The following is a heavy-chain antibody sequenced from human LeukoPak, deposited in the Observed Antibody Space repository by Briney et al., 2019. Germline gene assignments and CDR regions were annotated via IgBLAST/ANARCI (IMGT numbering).Heavy chain of an antibody. Sequence: GGSLRLSCAASGFISSNYWMHWVRQAPGKGLVWVSRINSDGSSTSYADSVKGRFTISRNNAKNTLYLQMNSLRAEDTAVYYCARFNGYYDSFDYWGQGTLVTVSS. CDR3: ARFNGYYDSFDY. CDR2: INSDGSST. J-gene: IGHJ4*02. D-gene: IGHD3-22*01. CDR1: GFISSNYW. V-gene: IGHV3-74*01.